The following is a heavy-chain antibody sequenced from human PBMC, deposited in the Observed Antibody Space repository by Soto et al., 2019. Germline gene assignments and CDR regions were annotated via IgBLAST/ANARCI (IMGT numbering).Heavy chain of an antibody. CDR2: ISSSGSTI. Sequence: GGSLRLSCAASGFTFSDYYMSWIRQAPGKGLEWVSYISSSGSTIYYADSVKGRFTISRDNAKNSLYLQMNSLRAEDTAVYYCARDPEGYCSGGSCGNGFDPWGQGTLVTVSS. D-gene: IGHD2-15*01. V-gene: IGHV3-11*01. CDR1: GFTFSDYY. J-gene: IGHJ5*02. CDR3: ARDPEGYCSGGSCGNGFDP.